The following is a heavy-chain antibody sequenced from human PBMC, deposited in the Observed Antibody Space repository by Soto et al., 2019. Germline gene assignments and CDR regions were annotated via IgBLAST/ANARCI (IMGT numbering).Heavy chain of an antibody. CDR2: IKQDGSEK. J-gene: IGHJ4*02. CDR1: GFTFSSYW. Sequence: EVQLVESGGGLVQPGGSLRLSCAASGFTFSSYWMSWVRQAPGKGLEGVANIKQDGSEKYYVDSVKGRFTISRDNAKNSLYLQMNSLRAEDTAVYYCARVVFDYGDYFDYWGQGTLVTVSS. D-gene: IGHD4-17*01. CDR3: ARVVFDYGDYFDY. V-gene: IGHV3-7*03.